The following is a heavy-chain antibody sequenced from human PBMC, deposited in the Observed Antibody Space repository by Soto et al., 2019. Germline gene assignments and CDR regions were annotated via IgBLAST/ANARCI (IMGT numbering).Heavy chain of an antibody. CDR1: GGSISSGDYY. Sequence: PSETLSLTCTVSGGSISSGDYYWSWIRQPPGKGLEWIGYIYYSGSTYYNPSLKSRVTISVDTSKNQFSLKLSSVTAADTAVYYCARVEGGSSGVFFDYWGQGTLVTVSS. V-gene: IGHV4-30-4*01. CDR2: IYYSGST. CDR3: ARVEGGSSGVFFDY. J-gene: IGHJ4*02. D-gene: IGHD6-6*01.